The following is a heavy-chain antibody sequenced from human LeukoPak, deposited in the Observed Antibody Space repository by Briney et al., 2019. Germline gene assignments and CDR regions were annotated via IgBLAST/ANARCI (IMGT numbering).Heavy chain of an antibody. V-gene: IGHV4-59*01. Sequence: SETLSLTCTVSGGSISSYYWSWIRQPPGKGLEWIGYIYYSGSTNYNPSLKSRVTISVDTSKNQFSLKLSSVTAADTAVYYCAIWRGLGYCSSTSCFRFGPWGQGTLVTVSS. CDR3: AIWRGLGYCSSTSCFRFGP. D-gene: IGHD2-2*01. CDR2: IYYSGST. J-gene: IGHJ5*01. CDR1: GGSISSYY.